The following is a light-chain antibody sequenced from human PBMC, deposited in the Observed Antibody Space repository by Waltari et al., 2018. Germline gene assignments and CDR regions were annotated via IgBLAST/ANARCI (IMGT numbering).Light chain of an antibody. CDR3: CSYAGGYTYV. CDR1: SSDVGVYNY. Sequence: QSALTQPRSVSGSPGRSVTISCTGTSSDVGVYNYVSWYQQHPGKAPKLMIYDVSERPSGVPDRFSGSKSGNTASLTISGLQAEDEADYYCCSYAGGYTYVFGIGTKVTVL. CDR2: DVS. J-gene: IGLJ1*01. V-gene: IGLV2-11*01.